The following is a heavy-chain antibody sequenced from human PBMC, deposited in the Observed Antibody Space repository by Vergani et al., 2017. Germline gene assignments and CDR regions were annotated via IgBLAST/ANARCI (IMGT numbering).Heavy chain of an antibody. J-gene: IGHJ4*02. D-gene: IGHD2-15*01. Sequence: EVQLVESGGGVVQPGGSLRLSCAASGFTFDDYAMHWVRQAPGKGLEWVGFIRSKAYGGKTAYAASVKGRFTISRDDSKSIAYLQMNSLKTEDTAVYYCTSGVPGYCSGGSSHSLPDYWGQGTLVTVSS. CDR2: IRSKAYGGKT. CDR1: GFTFDDYA. V-gene: IGHV3-49*04. CDR3: TSGVPGYCSGGSSHSLPDY.